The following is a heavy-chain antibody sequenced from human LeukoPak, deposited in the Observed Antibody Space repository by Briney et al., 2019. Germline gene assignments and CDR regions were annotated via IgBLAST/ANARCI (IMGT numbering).Heavy chain of an antibody. J-gene: IGHJ4*02. D-gene: IGHD6-19*01. CDR2: ISAYNGNT. CDR1: GYTFTSYY. CDR3: ARAPMYSSGWYGIDY. V-gene: IGHV1-18*04. Sequence: GASVKVTCKASGYTFTSYYIHWVRQAPGQGLEWMGWISAYNGNTNYAQKLQGRVTMTTDTSTSTAYMELRSLRPDDPAVYYCARAPMYSSGWYGIDYWGQGTLVTVSS.